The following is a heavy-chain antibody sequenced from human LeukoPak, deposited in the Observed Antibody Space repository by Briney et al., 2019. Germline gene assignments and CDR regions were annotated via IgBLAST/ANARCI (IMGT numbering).Heavy chain of an antibody. V-gene: IGHV3-33*01. CDR3: ARGGYNSGWYEY. CDR2: IWENGSNI. J-gene: IGHJ4*02. D-gene: IGHD6-19*01. Sequence: GTSLRLSCAASGFTFSTYGMHWVRQAPGKGLQCIACIWENGSNIYYTDSVNSRFIISRNNHNNTLNLQINSMLAENTAVYYCARGGYNSGWYEYWGQGTVVTVSS. CDR1: GFTFSTYG.